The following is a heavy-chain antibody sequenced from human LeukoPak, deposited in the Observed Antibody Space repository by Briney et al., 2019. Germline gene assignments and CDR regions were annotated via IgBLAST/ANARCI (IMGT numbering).Heavy chain of an antibody. D-gene: IGHD3-3*01. V-gene: IGHV4-34*01. CDR3: ARAASYDFWSGYRSPGPIDY. Sequence: SETLSLTCAVYGGSFSGYYWSWIRQPPGKGLELIGEINHSGSTNYNPSLKSRVTISVDTSKNQFSLKLSSVTAADTAVYYCARAASYDFWSGYRSPGPIDYWGQGTLVTVSS. J-gene: IGHJ4*02. CDR1: GGSFSGYY. CDR2: INHSGST.